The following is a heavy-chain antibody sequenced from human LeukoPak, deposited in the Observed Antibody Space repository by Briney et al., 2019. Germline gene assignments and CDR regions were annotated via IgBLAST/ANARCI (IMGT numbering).Heavy chain of an antibody. CDR3: ARGALWFGESRPKQIYGMDV. D-gene: IGHD3-10*01. J-gene: IGHJ6*02. CDR2: INHSGST. CDR1: GGSFSGYY. Sequence: SETLSLTCAVYGGSFSGYYWSWIRQPPGKGLEWIGEINHSGSTNYNPSLKSRVTISVDTSKNQFSLKLSSVTAADTAVYYCARGALWFGESRPKQIYGMDVWGQGTTVTVSS. V-gene: IGHV4-34*01.